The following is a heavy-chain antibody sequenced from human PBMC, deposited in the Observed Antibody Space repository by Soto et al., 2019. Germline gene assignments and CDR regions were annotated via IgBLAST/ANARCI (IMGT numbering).Heavy chain of an antibody. CDR2: IWYDGSKK. V-gene: IGHV3-33*01. J-gene: IGHJ6*01. D-gene: IGHD6-25*01. CDR3: ARDPASSMDV. Sequence: QVQLVESGGGVVQPGRSLRLPCAASGNTFISHGWNWVRQAPGKGLEGVAVIWYDGSKKYYAGSVKGRFTISRDDSKNTLYLEMNSLRAEDTAVYYCARDPASSMDVWGQGTTVTVSS. CDR1: GNTFISHG.